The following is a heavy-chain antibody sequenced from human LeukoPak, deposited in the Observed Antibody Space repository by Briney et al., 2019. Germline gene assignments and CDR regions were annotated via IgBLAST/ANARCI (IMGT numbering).Heavy chain of an antibody. D-gene: IGHD2-21*02. Sequence: ASVTVSCKASGFTFTGHYIHWVRQAPGQGLEWMGYINPHSGGTNSPQKFQGRVTMTTDTSISADYMELSSLISDDTAMYYCVREGNELLSKDFGPWGQGTLVTVSS. CDR2: INPHSGGT. CDR3: VREGNELLSKDFGP. J-gene: IGHJ5*02. V-gene: IGHV1-2*02. CDR1: GFTFTGHY.